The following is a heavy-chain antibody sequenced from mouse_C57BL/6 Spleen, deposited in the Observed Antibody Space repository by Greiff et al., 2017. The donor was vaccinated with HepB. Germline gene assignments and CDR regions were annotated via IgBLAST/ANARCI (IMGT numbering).Heavy chain of an antibody. V-gene: IGHV1-53*01. Sequence: QVQLQQSGTELVKPGASVKLSCKASGYTFTSYWMHWVKQRPGQGLEWIGNINPSNGGTNYNEKFKSKSTLTVDTSSSTAYMQLSSLTSEDSAVYYCARVWFRLHFDYWGQGTTLTVSS. CDR2: INPSNGGT. CDR1: GYTFTSYW. D-gene: IGHD2-10*02. CDR3: ARVWFRLHFDY. J-gene: IGHJ2*01.